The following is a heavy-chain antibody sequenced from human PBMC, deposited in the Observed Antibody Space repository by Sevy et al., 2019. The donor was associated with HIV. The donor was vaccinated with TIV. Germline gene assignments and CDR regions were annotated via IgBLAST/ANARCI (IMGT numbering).Heavy chain of an antibody. CDR1: GFTFGDYC. J-gene: IGHJ4*02. D-gene: IGHD6-13*01. CDR2: LKSDVNGGTV. CDR3: TRWKAAQSIFDY. V-gene: IGHV3-49*04. Sequence: GGSLRLSCTASGFTFGDYCMSWVRQAPGKGLEWVAFLKSDVNGGTVDHAASVRGRFVISRDDSKTIAYLQMNDLKTEVTGVYYCTRWKAAQSIFDYWGQGALVTVSS.